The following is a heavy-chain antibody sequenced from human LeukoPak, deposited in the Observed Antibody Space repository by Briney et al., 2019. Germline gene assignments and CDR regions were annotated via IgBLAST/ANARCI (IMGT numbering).Heavy chain of an antibody. J-gene: IGHJ3*02. CDR3: ARRRCSSTSCPGRGKNAFDI. CDR2: INHSGST. Sequence: NPSETLSLTCAVYGGSFSGYYWSWIRQPPGKGLEWIGEINHSGSTNYNPSLKSRVTISVDTSRNQFSLKLSSVTAADTAVYYCARRRCSSTSCPGRGKNAFDIWGQGTMVTVSS. D-gene: IGHD2-2*01. V-gene: IGHV4-34*01. CDR1: GGSFSGYY.